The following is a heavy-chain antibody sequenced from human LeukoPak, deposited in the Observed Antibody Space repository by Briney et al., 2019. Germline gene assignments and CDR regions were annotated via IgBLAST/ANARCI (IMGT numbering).Heavy chain of an antibody. CDR3: ARDLWDYDFWSGYFDY. CDR1: GFTFSSCW. CDR2: IKQDGSEK. V-gene: IGHV3-7*01. D-gene: IGHD3-3*01. Sequence: GGSLRLSCAASGFTFSSCWMSWVRQAPGKGLEWVANIKQDGSEKYYVDSVKGRFTISRDNAKNSLYLQMNSLRAEDTAVYYCARDLWDYDFWSGYFDYWGQGTLVTVSS. J-gene: IGHJ4*02.